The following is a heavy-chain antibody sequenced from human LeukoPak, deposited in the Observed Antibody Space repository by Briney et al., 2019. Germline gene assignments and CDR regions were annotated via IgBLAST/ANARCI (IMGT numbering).Heavy chain of an antibody. Sequence: PGGSLRLSCAASGFTFSSYAMHWVRQAPGKGLEWVAVISYDGSNKYYADSVKGRFTISRDNSKNTLYLQMNSLRAEDTAVYYCARDGPPNTISSSWQESYYYYGMDVWGQGTTVTVSS. D-gene: IGHD6-13*01. CDR3: ARDGPPNTISSSWQESYYYYGMDV. V-gene: IGHV3-30-3*01. J-gene: IGHJ6*02. CDR2: ISYDGSNK. CDR1: GFTFSSYA.